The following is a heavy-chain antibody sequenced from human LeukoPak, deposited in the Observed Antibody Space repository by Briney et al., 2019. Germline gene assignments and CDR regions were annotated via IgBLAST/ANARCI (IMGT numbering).Heavy chain of an antibody. CDR2: ISGDGGST. J-gene: IGHJ4*02. CDR1: GFTFDDYA. V-gene: IGHV3-43*02. CDR3: AKDIKKGIAAAGSDY. Sequence: GGSLRLSCAASGFTFDDYAMHWVRLAPGKGLEWVSLISGDGGSTYYADSVKGRFTISRDNSKNSLYLQMNSLRTEDTALYYCAKDIKKGIAAAGSDYWGQGTLVTVSS. D-gene: IGHD6-13*01.